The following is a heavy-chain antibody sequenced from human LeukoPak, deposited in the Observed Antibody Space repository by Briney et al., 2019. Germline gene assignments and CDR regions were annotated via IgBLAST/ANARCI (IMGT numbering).Heavy chain of an antibody. CDR3: ASQVDTAMVRGFPLVY. J-gene: IGHJ4*02. D-gene: IGHD5-18*01. CDR1: GFTFSSYS. CDR2: ISSSSSYI. Sequence: GGSLRLSCAASGFTFSSYSMNWVRQAAGKELEWVSSISSSSSYIYYADSVKGRFTISRDNAKNSLYLQMNSLRAEDTAVYYCASQVDTAMVRGFPLVYWGQGTLVTVSS. V-gene: IGHV3-21*01.